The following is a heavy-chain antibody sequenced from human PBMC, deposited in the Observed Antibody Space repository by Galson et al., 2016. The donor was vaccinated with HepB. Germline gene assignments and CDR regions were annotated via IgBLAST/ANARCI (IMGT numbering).Heavy chain of an antibody. V-gene: IGHV4-59*01. CDR1: GGSISSYY. CDR2: IHYSGST. J-gene: IGHJ4*02. CDR3: SRGLPAAPGFAGVD. Sequence: SETLSLTCTVSGGSISSYYWSWIRQPPGKGLEWIGYIHYSGSTNYNPSLKSRVTISVDTSKNHFSLKLTSVTAADTAVYYCSRGLPAAPGFAGVDWGQGALVTVSS. D-gene: IGHD2-2*01.